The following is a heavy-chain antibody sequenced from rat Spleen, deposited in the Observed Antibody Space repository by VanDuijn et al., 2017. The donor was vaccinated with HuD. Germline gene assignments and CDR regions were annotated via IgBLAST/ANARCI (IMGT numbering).Heavy chain of an antibody. CDR3: ARAPGNGYVLDA. CDR1: GFSLTSYG. D-gene: IGHD5-1*01. Sequence: QVQLKESGPGLVQPSQTLSLTCTVSGFSLTSYGVSWVRQPPGKGLEWMGGIWGDGSTEYNSAFKSRLSIRRDTSKNHIFLKMNSLQSEDTTTYYCARAPGNGYVLDAWGQGASVTVSS. V-gene: IGHV2-4*01. J-gene: IGHJ4*01. CDR2: IWGDGST.